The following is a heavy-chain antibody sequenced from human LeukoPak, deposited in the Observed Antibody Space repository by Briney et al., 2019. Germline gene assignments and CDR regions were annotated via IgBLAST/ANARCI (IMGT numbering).Heavy chain of an antibody. D-gene: IGHD1-1*01. CDR3: ATRGTSATKYFAD. V-gene: IGHV3-23*01. CDR2: ITAGGSNT. Sequence: GGSLRLSCGASGFTFSSFVMSWVRQTPGKGLEWVATITAGGSNTYYADSVKGRFTISRDNSKNTLHPQMNSLRAEDTVVYYCATRGTSATKYFADWGQGTLVSVSS. J-gene: IGHJ4*02. CDR1: GFTFSSFV.